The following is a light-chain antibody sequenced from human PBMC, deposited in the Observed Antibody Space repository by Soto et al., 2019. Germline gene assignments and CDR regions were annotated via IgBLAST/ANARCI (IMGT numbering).Light chain of an antibody. CDR2: DTS. Sequence: EIVLTQSPATLSLSPGERATLSCRASPSVTSYLAWYQQKPGQAPRLLIYDTSNRATGIPARFSGSGSGTDFTLTISRLEPEDLAVYYCQQRSSWPPTFGGGTKVEIK. J-gene: IGKJ4*01. V-gene: IGKV3-11*01. CDR3: QQRSSWPPT. CDR1: PSVTSY.